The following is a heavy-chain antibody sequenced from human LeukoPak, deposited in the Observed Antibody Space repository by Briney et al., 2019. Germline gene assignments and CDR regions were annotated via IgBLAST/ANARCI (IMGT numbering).Heavy chain of an antibody. CDR1: GYTFTSYD. V-gene: IGHV1-8*01. CDR2: MNPNSGNT. CDR3: AVTAATWVIYYFDY. D-gene: IGHD2-15*01. J-gene: IGHJ4*02. Sequence: GASVQVSCKASGYTFTSYDSSWVRQATGQGLEWMGWMNPNSGNTGYAQKFQGRGTMTRNTSISTAYMELSRLRSEDTAVYYCAVTAATWVIYYFDYWGEGTLVTVSS.